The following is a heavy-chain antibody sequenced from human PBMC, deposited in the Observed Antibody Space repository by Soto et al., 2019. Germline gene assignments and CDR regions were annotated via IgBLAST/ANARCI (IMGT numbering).Heavy chain of an antibody. D-gene: IGHD2-8*01. CDR2: ISYDGSNK. J-gene: IGHJ3*02. CDR1: GFTFSSYG. CDR3: AKGVELAEYCTNGVCAGDAFDI. V-gene: IGHV3-30*18. Sequence: PGGSLRLSCAASGFTFSSYGMHWVRQAPGKGLEWVAVISYDGSNKYYADSVKGRFTISRDNSKNTLYLQMNSLRAEDTAVYYCAKGVELAEYCTNGVCAGDAFDIWGQGTMVTVSS.